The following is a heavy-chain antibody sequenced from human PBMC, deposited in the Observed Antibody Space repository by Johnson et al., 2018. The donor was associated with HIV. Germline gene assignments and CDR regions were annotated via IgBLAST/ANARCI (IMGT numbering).Heavy chain of an antibody. Sequence: VQLVESGGGLVQPGGSLRLSCAASGFSVSTYDMHWVRQAPGKGLEWVANIKQDGSEKYYVDSVKGRFTISRDNAKNSLYLQMNSLRAEDTALYYCAKDISPLYSSSDAFDIWGQGTMVTVSS. CDR2: IKQDGSEK. D-gene: IGHD6-6*01. V-gene: IGHV3-7*05. CDR3: AKDISPLYSSSDAFDI. J-gene: IGHJ3*02. CDR1: GFSVSTYD.